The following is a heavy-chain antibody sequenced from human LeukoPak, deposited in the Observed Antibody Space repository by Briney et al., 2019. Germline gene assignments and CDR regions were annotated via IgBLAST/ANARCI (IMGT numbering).Heavy chain of an antibody. J-gene: IGHJ3*01. D-gene: IGHD3-16*01. CDR3: ARGWGSNVYASALDV. V-gene: IGHV3-23*01. Sequence: GGSLRLSCAGSGFTFSNYAMTWVRQAPGKGLEWVSSVSGSGRNTFYPDSVEGRFTISRDNSKNTVYLQMNSLRADDTAVYYCARGWGSNVYASALDVWGRGTMVTVSS. CDR2: VSGSGRNT. CDR1: GFTFSNYA.